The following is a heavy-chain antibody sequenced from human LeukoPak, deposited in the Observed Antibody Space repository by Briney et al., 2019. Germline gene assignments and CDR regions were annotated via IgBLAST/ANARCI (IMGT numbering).Heavy chain of an antibody. V-gene: IGHV3-48*03. CDR1: GFTFDTYE. Sequence: PGGSLRLSCTASGFTFDTYEMNWVRQAPGKGLEWVSYISSSGSTTYYADSVKGRFTISRDNAENSLYLEMNSLRAEDTAVYYCVRERRQTTYYGSGMFDLWGQGTLVTVSS. J-gene: IGHJ5*02. CDR2: ISSSGSTT. CDR3: VRERRQTTYYGSGMFDL. D-gene: IGHD3-10*01.